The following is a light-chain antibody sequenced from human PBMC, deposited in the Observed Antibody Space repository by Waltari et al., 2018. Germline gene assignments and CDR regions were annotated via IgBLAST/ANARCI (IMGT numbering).Light chain of an antibody. CDR3: MQGTHWPLT. CDR1: QSLVHRDGKTY. V-gene: IGKV2-30*02. CDR2: KVS. Sequence: DVVLTQSPLSLPVTLGQPASISCQSSQSLVHRDGKTYLAWFQQRPGQSPRLLIYKVSNRESGVPDRFSASGSGTDFTLKISRVEAEDVGVYYCMQGTHWPLTFGGGTKVEMK. J-gene: IGKJ4*01.